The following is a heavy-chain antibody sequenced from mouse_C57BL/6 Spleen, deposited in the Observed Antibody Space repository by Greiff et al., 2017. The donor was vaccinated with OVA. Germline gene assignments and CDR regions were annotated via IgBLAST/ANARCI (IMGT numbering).Heavy chain of an antibody. CDR3: ARSRWDYFDY. CDR2: IHPNSGST. Sequence: QVQLQQPGAELVKPGASVKLSCKASGYTFTSYWMHWVKQRPGQGLEWIGMIHPNSGSTNYNEKFKNKATLTVDKSSSTAYMQLSSLTSEDSAVYYCARSRWDYFDYWGQGTTLTVSS. D-gene: IGHD1-1*02. J-gene: IGHJ2*01. CDR1: GYTFTSYW. V-gene: IGHV1-64*01.